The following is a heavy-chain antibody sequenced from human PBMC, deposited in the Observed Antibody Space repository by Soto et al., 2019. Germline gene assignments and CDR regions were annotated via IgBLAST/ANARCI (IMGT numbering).Heavy chain of an antibody. Sequence: GGSLRLSCAASGFTFISYGIHWVRQAPGKGLEWVAAISYDGSNKYHADSAKGRFTISRDNSKNTVYLQMNSLRDEDTAVYYCAKGYVWGSYRPSMDVWGHGTTVTVSS. CDR1: GFTFISYG. CDR2: ISYDGSNK. CDR3: AKGYVWGSYRPSMDV. V-gene: IGHV3-30*18. J-gene: IGHJ6*02. D-gene: IGHD3-16*02.